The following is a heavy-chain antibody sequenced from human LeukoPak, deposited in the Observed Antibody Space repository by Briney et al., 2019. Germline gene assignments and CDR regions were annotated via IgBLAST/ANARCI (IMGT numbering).Heavy chain of an antibody. CDR2: INADGSIT. Sequence: GGSLRLFCAGSGFTLSIYWVHWVRHVPGKGLVWVAYINADGSITSHADSVRGRFAISRDNGKNTVYLQMSGRRVEDTAVYYCARVPTNSYGYGEWGQGSLVTVSS. CDR1: GFTLSIYW. D-gene: IGHD5-18*01. CDR3: ARVPTNSYGYGE. V-gene: IGHV3-74*01. J-gene: IGHJ4*02.